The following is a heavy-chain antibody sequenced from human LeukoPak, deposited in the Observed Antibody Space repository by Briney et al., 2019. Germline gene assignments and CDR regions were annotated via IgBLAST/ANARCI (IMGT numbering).Heavy chain of an antibody. Sequence: PSETLSLTCAVYGGSFSGYYWSWIRQPPGKGLEWIGEINHSESTNYNPSLKSRVTISVDTSKNQFSLKLSSVTAADTAVYYCAREGIDFWSGYPSGLLDYWGQGTLVTVSS. J-gene: IGHJ4*02. CDR2: INHSEST. D-gene: IGHD3-3*01. CDR3: AREGIDFWSGYPSGLLDY. V-gene: IGHV4-34*01. CDR1: GGSFSGYY.